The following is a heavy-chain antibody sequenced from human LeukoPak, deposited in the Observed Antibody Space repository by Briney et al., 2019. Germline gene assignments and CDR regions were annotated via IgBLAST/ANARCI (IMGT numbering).Heavy chain of an antibody. Sequence: PSETLSLTCTVSGGSISNYYWTWIRQTPGKGLEWIAFVHYIGTTNYDPSLKSRVTISLDTSKNQFSLKLTSVSAADTAVYYCARRFGGSQGEGFDYWGQGTLVTVSS. J-gene: IGHJ4*02. V-gene: IGHV4-59*08. D-gene: IGHD1-26*01. CDR2: VHYIGTT. CDR3: ARRFGGSQGEGFDY. CDR1: GGSISNYY.